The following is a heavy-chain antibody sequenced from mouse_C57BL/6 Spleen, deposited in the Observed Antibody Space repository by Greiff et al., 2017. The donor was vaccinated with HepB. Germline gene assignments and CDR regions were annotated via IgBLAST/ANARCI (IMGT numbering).Heavy chain of an antibody. CDR2: ISSGSSTI. J-gene: IGHJ4*01. Sequence: EVQGVEAGGGLLKPGGSLKLSCAASGFTFREYGMHWVRPAPEKGLGWVAYISSGSSTIYYADTVKGRFTISRDNAKNTLFLQMTSLRSEDTAMYYCARNYDPYYAMDYWGQGTSVTVSS. V-gene: IGHV5-17*01. CDR3: ARNYDPYYAMDY. D-gene: IGHD1-1*01. CDR1: GFTFREYG.